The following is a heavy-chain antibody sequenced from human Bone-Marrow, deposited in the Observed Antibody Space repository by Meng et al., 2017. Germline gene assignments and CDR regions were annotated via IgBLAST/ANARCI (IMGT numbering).Heavy chain of an antibody. V-gene: IGHV3-21*04. CDR1: GFTFSSYS. Sequence: GESLKISCAASGFTFSSYSMNWVRQAPGKGLEWVSSISSSSSYIYYADSVKGRFTISRDNAKNSLYLQMNSLRAEDTAVYYCASGLRLTDDYGDYGGGHHDAFDIWGQGTMVTVSS. CDR2: ISSSSSYI. J-gene: IGHJ3*02. D-gene: IGHD4-17*01. CDR3: ASGLRLTDDYGDYGGGHHDAFDI.